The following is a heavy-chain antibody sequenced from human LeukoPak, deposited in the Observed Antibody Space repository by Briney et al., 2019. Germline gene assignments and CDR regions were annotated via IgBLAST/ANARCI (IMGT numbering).Heavy chain of an antibody. D-gene: IGHD3-22*01. Sequence: GGSLRLSCAASGFTFSSYGMPWVRQAPGKGLEWVAVIWYDGSNKYYADSVKGRFTISRDNSKNTLYLQMNSLRAEDTAVYYCARTAGYHDSSGYYHPYYFDYWGQGTLVTVSS. CDR2: IWYDGSNK. CDR3: ARTAGYHDSSGYYHPYYFDY. V-gene: IGHV3-33*01. J-gene: IGHJ4*02. CDR1: GFTFSSYG.